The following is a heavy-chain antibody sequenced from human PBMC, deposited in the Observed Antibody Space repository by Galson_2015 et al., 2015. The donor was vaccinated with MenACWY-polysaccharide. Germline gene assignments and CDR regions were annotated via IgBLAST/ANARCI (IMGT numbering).Heavy chain of an antibody. CDR1: GGSVSSGPYY. CDR2: MSYSGRG. J-gene: IGHJ5*02. Sequence: LTCTVSGGSVSSGPYYWRWLRQPPGKGLAWIGYMSYSGRGNHNPSLKTRVTISLDTSKNQFSLRLTSVTAADTAMYYCAREPTYSGSFGWFDPWGQGTLVTVSS. CDR3: AREPTYSGSFGWFDP. V-gene: IGHV4-61*01. D-gene: IGHD1-26*01.